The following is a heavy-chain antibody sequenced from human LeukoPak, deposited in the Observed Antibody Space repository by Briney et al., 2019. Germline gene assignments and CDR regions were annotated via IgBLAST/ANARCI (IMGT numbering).Heavy chain of an antibody. Sequence: GGSLRLSCAASGFTFSSFNMNWVRQAPGKGLEWVSYISSSSSTIYYADSVKGRFTISRDNAKNSLYLQMNSLRDEDTAVYYCARSSRWLFDYWGQGTLVTVSS. J-gene: IGHJ4*02. CDR2: ISSSSSTI. CDR3: ARSSRWLFDY. D-gene: IGHD6-13*01. CDR1: GFTFSSFN. V-gene: IGHV3-48*02.